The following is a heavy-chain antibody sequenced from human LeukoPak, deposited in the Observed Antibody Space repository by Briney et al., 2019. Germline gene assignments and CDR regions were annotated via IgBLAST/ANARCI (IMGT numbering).Heavy chain of an antibody. CDR3: ARAYSGYDFFDY. Sequence: ASVKVSCKASGYSFSSYYMHWVRQAPGQGLEWMGIINPSGGSTNYAQRFQGRVTMTRDTSTSTVYMELSSLRSEDTAVYYCARAYSGYDFFDYWGQGILVTVSS. V-gene: IGHV1-46*01. J-gene: IGHJ4*02. D-gene: IGHD5-12*01. CDR1: GYSFSSYY. CDR2: INPSGGST.